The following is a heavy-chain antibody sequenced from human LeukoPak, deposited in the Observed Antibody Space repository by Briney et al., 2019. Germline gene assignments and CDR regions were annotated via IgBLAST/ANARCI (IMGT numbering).Heavy chain of an antibody. CDR2: ISSSGSTI. D-gene: IGHD6-19*01. V-gene: IGHV3-11*01. CDR1: GFTFSDYY. Sequence: GGSLRLSCAASGFTFSDYYMSWIRQAPGKGLEWVSYISSSGSTIYYADSVKGRFTISRDNAKNSLYLQMNSLRAEDTAVYYCAIVSGSGWYYFDYWGQGTLVTVSS. J-gene: IGHJ4*02. CDR3: AIVSGSGWYYFDY.